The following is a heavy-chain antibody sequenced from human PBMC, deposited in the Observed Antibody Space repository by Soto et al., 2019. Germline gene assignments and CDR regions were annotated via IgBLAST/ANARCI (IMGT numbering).Heavy chain of an antibody. CDR3: ANSKTGVDYFDY. CDR1: GFSLSTNGAG. J-gene: IGHJ4*02. Sequence: QITLKESGPTLVKPTQTLTLTCTFSGFSLSTNGAGVGWIRQPPGKALEWLALIYWDDDKHYSPCLKNRVTVTKDSSKKQVVLTMTNMDPVHTATYYCANSKTGVDYFDYWGQGTLVTVSS. V-gene: IGHV2-5*02. D-gene: IGHD2-15*01. CDR2: IYWDDDK.